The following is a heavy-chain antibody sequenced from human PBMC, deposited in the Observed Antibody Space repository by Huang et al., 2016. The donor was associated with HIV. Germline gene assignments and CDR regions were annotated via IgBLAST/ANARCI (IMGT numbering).Heavy chain of an antibody. J-gene: IGHJ6*02. CDR3: ATFTIFGVDKGV. CDR2: FDNGEDT. CDR1: GLSVSGNY. V-gene: IGHV3-53*01. Sequence: EVQVVESGGGLTQPGGSLRLSCVVSGLSVSGNYMTWVRQAPGKGLGGIALFDNGEDTFYADSVKGRFTISRDNSRNTVFLQMNSLRAEDTAVYYCATFTIFGVDKGVWGQGTTVTVSS. D-gene: IGHD3-3*01.